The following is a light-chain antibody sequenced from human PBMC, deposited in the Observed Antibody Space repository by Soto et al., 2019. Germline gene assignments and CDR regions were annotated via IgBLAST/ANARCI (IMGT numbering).Light chain of an antibody. V-gene: IGKV3-20*01. Sequence: EIVLTQSPGTLSLSPGERATLSCRASQSVSSSYLAWYQQKPGQAPRLLIYGASSRATGIPDRFSGSGSGTDFTLTISRLESEDFAVYYCQQYGSSTLFTFGPGTKLDIK. CDR2: GAS. J-gene: IGKJ3*01. CDR1: QSVSSSY. CDR3: QQYGSSTLFT.